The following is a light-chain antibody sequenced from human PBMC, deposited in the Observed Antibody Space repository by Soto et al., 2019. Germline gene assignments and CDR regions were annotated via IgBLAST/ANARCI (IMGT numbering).Light chain of an antibody. V-gene: IGKV3-11*01. CDR2: DAS. CDR1: QSVSSY. J-gene: IGKJ2*01. Sequence: EIVLTQSPATLSLSPGERATLSCRASQSVSSYLACYQQKPGQAPRLLIYDASNRATGIPARFSGSGSGTDFTLTISSLXPXXXXXYYCQQRSNWQTFGQGTKLXIK. CDR3: QQRSNWQT.